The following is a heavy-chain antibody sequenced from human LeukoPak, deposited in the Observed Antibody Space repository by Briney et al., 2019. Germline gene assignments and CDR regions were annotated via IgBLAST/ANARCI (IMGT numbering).Heavy chain of an antibody. J-gene: IGHJ4*02. D-gene: IGHD3-22*01. CDR1: GGSFSGFY. CDR3: ARGKYDSSGYPLLGFDY. Sequence: SETLSLTCAVYGGSFSGFYWSWIRQPPGKGLEGIGEIKHSGITNYNPSLTSRVTMSLDTSKNQFSLKLSSVTAADTAVYYCARGKYDSSGYPLLGFDYWGQGTLVTVSS. CDR2: IKHSGIT. V-gene: IGHV4-34*01.